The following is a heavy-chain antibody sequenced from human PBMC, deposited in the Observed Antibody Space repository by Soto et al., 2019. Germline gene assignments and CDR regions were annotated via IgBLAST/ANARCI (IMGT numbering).Heavy chain of an antibody. D-gene: IGHD6-13*01. V-gene: IGHV1-3*01. Sequence: GASVKVSCKASGYTFTSYAMHWVRQAPGQRLEWMGWINAGNGNTKYSQKFQGRVTITRDTSASTAYMELSSLRSEDTAVYYCASLRYSSSWYGRGSYYYYGMDVWGQGTTVTVSS. J-gene: IGHJ6*02. CDR3: ASLRYSSSWYGRGSYYYYGMDV. CDR1: GYTFTSYA. CDR2: INAGNGNT.